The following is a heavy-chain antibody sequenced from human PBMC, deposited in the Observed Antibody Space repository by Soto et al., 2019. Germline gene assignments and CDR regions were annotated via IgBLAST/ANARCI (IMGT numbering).Heavy chain of an antibody. CDR2: IYAGGGT. V-gene: IGHV3-66*01. CDR3: ATGNHISGIDY. J-gene: IGHJ4*02. Sequence: ESVGGLVQPGGSLRLSCAVSGFDVNSNYMSWARQAPGKGLEWVSVIYAGGGTYYADSVKVRFTISRDNPKNTLYLQMNSLRAEDTAVYYCATGNHISGIDYWGQGTRVTVSS. D-gene: IGHD1-1*01. CDR1: GFDVNSNY.